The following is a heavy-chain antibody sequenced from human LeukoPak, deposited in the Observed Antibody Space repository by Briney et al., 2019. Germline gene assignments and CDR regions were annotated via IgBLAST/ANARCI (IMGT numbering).Heavy chain of an antibody. D-gene: IGHD4-17*01. CDR2: ISSSSSYI. V-gene: IGHV3-21*01. CDR3: ARYGDYEGWFDP. J-gene: IGHJ5*02. Sequence: GGSLRLSCAASGFTFSSYSMNWVRQAPGKGLEWVSSISSSSSYIYYADSVKGRFTISRDNAKNSLYLQMNSLRAEDTAVYYCARYGDYEGWFDPWGQGTLVTVSS. CDR1: GFTFSSYS.